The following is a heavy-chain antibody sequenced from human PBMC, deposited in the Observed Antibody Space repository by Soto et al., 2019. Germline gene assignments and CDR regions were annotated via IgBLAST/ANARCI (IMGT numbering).Heavy chain of an antibody. V-gene: IGHV3-11*01. D-gene: IGHD3-16*01. CDR2: ISTSGNTK. CDR1: GFIFSYYY. CDR3: ARXPMFGGVSSPYCHP. Sequence: PGGSMRLSCAASGFIFSYYYMSWIRQAPGRGLEWLSFISTSGNTKLYADSLKARFTISRDNAKKSLFLQMKSVRAEDTAVYSSARXPMFGGVSSPYCHPW. J-gene: IGHJ5*02.